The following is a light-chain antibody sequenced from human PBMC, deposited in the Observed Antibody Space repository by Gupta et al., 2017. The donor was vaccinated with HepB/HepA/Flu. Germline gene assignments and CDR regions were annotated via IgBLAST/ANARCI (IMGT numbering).Light chain of an antibody. V-gene: IGKV1-39*01. CDR3: QQSYSTPWT. Sequence: DIQMTQSPSSLSASVGARVTITCRASQSISTYVNWYQQKPGKAPNLLIYAAPSLESGVPSRFSGSGSGTDFTLTISSLQPEDFATYYCQQSYSTPWTFGQGTKVEIK. CDR1: QSISTY. J-gene: IGKJ1*01. CDR2: AAP.